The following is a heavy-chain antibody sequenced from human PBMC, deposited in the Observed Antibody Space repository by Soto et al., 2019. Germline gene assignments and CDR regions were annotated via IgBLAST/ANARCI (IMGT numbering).Heavy chain of an antibody. J-gene: IGHJ6*02. V-gene: IGHV4-39*01. D-gene: IGHD2-2*01. CDR1: AGSIRRGPYS. CDR2: FYYSGST. CDR3: ARLGGYCSSTSCYGYYGMDV. Sequence: PSQTLSPTCAGSAGSIRRGPYSLGWIRQPPGKGLEWIGTFYYSGSTNYNPSLESRVTISVDTSKNQFSLKVSSVTAADTAVYYCARLGGYCSSTSCYGYYGMDVWGQGTTVT.